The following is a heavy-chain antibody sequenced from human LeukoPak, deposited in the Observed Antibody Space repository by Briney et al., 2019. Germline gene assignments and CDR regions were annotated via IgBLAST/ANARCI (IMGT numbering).Heavy chain of an antibody. Sequence: SETLSLTCTVSGGSISSGDYYWSWIRQPPGKGLEWIGYIYYSGSTYYNPSLKSRVTISVDTSKNQFSLKLSSVTAADTAVYYCARVYDFWSGYLVDPWGQGTLVIVSS. CDR3: ARVYDFWSGYLVDP. CDR1: GGSISSGDYY. D-gene: IGHD3-3*01. CDR2: IYYSGST. J-gene: IGHJ5*02. V-gene: IGHV4-30-4*08.